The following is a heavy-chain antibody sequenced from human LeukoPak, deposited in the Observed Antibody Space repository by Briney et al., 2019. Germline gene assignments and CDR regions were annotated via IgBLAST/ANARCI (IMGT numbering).Heavy chain of an antibody. D-gene: IGHD3-10*01. CDR3: ARAPTGFPFDY. V-gene: IGHV1-3*01. Sequence: ASVKVSCKASGYTFTSYAMHWVRQAPGQRLEWMGGINPGNGNTKYSQQFQGRVTITRDTSASTAYMELSSLRSEDTAVYYCARAPTGFPFDYWGQGTLVTVPS. CDR2: INPGNGNT. CDR1: GYTFTSYA. J-gene: IGHJ4*02.